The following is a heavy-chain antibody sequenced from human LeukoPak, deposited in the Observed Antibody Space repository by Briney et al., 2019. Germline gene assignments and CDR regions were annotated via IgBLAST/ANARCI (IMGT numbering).Heavy chain of an antibody. Sequence: ASVKVSCKASGYIFTGYYVHWVRQAPGQGLEWMGWINPNGGGTNYAQKFQVRVTMTRDTSISTAYMEVSRLRSDDTAVYYCANGDAYSESLDYWGQGTLITVSS. D-gene: IGHD5-24*01. CDR1: GYIFTGYY. V-gene: IGHV1-2*02. CDR2: INPNGGGT. J-gene: IGHJ4*02. CDR3: ANGDAYSESLDY.